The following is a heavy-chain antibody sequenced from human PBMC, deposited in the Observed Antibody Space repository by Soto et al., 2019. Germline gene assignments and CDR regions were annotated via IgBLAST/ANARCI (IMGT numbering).Heavy chain of an antibody. D-gene: IGHD6-6*01. CDR2: INPNSGGT. V-gene: IGHV1-2*04. CDR3: AREGYSSSSTYYYYYMVV. Sequence: QVQLVQSGAEVKKPGASVKVSCKASGYTFTGYYMHWVRQAPGQGLELMGWINPNSGGTNYAQKFQGWVTMTRDTSISTAYMELSRLRSDDTAVYYCAREGYSSSSTYYYYYMVVWGKVTTVTVSS. CDR1: GYTFTGYY. J-gene: IGHJ6*03.